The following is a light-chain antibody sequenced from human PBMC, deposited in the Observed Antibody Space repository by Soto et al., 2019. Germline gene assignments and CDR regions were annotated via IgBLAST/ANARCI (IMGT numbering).Light chain of an antibody. Sequence: DIEMTQSPSSLSASVGDRVTITCRASQSISSYLNWYQQKPGNAPNLLIYAASTLQSGVPSRFSAYGSETDFTLTISNLQAEDFATYSCQQSYTTPRTFGQGTKVDIK. CDR2: AAS. CDR3: QQSYTTPRT. CDR1: QSISSY. V-gene: IGKV1-39*01. J-gene: IGKJ1*01.